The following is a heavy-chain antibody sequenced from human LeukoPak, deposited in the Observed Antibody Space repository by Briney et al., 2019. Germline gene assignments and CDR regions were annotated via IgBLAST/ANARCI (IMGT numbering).Heavy chain of an antibody. V-gene: IGHV3-30*18. CDR1: GFPFSSYG. CDR3: AKGKQGPFDP. CDR2: ISYDGSNK. J-gene: IGHJ5*02. Sequence: PGGSLGSSVEAPGFPFSSYGSPWVRRAQGKGREWVAVISYDGSNKYYADSVKGRFTISRDNSKNTLYLQMNSLRAEDTAVYYCAKGKQGPFDPWGQGTLITVSS.